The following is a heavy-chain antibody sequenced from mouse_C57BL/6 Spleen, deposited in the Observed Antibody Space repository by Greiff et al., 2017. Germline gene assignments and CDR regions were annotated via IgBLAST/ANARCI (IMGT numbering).Heavy chain of an antibody. D-gene: IGHD2-4*01. Sequence: EVQLQQSGPVLARPGASVKMSCKTSGYTFTSYWMHWVKQRPGQGLEWIGAIYPGNSDTSYNQKFKGKAKLTAVTSASTAYMELSSLTNEDSAVYYCTRGGYYDYDGGFAYWGQGTLVTVSA. V-gene: IGHV1-5*01. CDR3: TRGGYYDYDGGFAY. CDR2: IYPGNSDT. CDR1: GYTFTSYW. J-gene: IGHJ3*01.